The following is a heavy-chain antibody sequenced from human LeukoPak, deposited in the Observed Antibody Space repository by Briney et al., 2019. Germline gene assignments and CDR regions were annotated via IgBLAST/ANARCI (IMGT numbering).Heavy chain of an antibody. CDR1: GYTFTGYY. V-gene: IGHV1-2*02. D-gene: IGHD6-19*01. CDR3: ASPVAGRWYFDY. J-gene: IGHJ4*02. Sequence: ASVKVSCKASGYTFTGYYMHWVREAPGQGLEWMGWINPNSGGTNYAQKFQGRVTMTRDTSISTAYMELSRLRSDDTAVYYCASPVAGRWYFDYWGQGTLVTVSS. CDR2: INPNSGGT.